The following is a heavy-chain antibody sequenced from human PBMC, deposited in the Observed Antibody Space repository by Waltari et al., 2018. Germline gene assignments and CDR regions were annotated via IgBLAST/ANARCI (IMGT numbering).Heavy chain of an antibody. CDR2: IYYSGIT. D-gene: IGHD2-15*01. J-gene: IGHJ6*03. CDR1: GGSISSYY. Sequence: QVQLQESGQGLVKPSETLSITCTVSGGSISSYYWSWIRQPPGKGLEWIGYIYYSGITTYHPSLKRPVTISVDTSKNQSSLKLSSVTAADTAVDYCARGLRVDYYYMVVWRKGTTVTVSS. CDR3: ARGLRVDYYYMVV. V-gene: IGHV4-59*01.